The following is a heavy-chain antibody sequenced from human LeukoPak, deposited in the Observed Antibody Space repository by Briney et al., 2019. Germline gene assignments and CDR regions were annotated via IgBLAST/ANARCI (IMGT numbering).Heavy chain of an antibody. CDR1: GFAFSGSA. CDR3: TRLPLTDIAVAGSDY. Sequence: GGSLRLSCAASGFAFSGSAIHWVRQASGEGLEGVGRIRSKANSYATAYAASVKGRFTISRDDSKNTAYLQMNSLKTEDTAVYYCTRLPLTDIAVAGSDYWGQGTLVTVSS. J-gene: IGHJ4*02. V-gene: IGHV3-73*01. CDR2: IRSKANSYAT. D-gene: IGHD6-19*01.